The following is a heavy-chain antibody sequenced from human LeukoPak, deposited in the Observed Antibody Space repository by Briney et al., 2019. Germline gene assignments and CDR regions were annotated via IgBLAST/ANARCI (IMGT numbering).Heavy chain of an antibody. V-gene: IGHV3-23*01. J-gene: IGHJ3*02. D-gene: IGHD3-9*01. Sequence: TGGSLRLSCAASGFTFIDYAMTWVRQAPGKGLEWVSTVSDGGAGTYYADSVKGRFTISRDNSKNTLYLQMNSLRAEDAAVYYCARESILIRTRAFDIWGQGTRVTVSS. CDR1: GFTFIDYA. CDR2: VSDGGAGT. CDR3: ARESILIRTRAFDI.